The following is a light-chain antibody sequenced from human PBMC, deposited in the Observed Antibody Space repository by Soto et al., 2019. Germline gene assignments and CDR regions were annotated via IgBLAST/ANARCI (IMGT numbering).Light chain of an antibody. J-gene: IGKJ4*01. Sequence: EIVLTQSPATLSLSPGDRATLPCRASQSVSSNYLAWYQQKPGQAPRLLISGASSRATGIPDRFSGSGSGTDFTLSISRLEPEDSAVYYCQQYGSPPLTFGGGTKVDIK. CDR2: GAS. CDR3: QQYGSPPLT. CDR1: QSVSSNY. V-gene: IGKV3-20*01.